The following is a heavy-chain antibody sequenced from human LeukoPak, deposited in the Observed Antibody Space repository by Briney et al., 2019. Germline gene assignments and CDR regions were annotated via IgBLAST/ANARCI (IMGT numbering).Heavy chain of an antibody. Sequence: GGSLRLSCVGSGFDFSDYGMNWVRQAPGKGLEFVSSISSTGGYLYHAESVKGRFTMSRDNAENSVYLQMNSLSVEDTAVYFCARAPTVLVGYCSSSSCQADYWGQGTLVTVSS. V-gene: IGHV3-21*01. CDR3: ARAPTVLVGYCSSSSCQADY. CDR2: ISSTGGYL. CDR1: GFDFSDYG. D-gene: IGHD2-2*01. J-gene: IGHJ4*02.